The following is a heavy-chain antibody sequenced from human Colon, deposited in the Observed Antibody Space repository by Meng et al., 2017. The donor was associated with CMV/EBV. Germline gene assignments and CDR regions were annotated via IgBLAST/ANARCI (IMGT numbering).Heavy chain of an antibody. CDR2: IHYTGLT. J-gene: IGHJ5*02. Sequence: GPLRLSCAVSGGSITDYYWHWMRQSPGKGLEWIGYIHYTGLTNYSPSLKSRVTMAVDTSKNQLSLKLTSVTAADTAVFYCARGPIAARADLWGQGALVTVSS. CDR3: ARGPIAARADL. V-gene: IGHV4-59*01. D-gene: IGHD6-25*01. CDR1: GGSITDYY.